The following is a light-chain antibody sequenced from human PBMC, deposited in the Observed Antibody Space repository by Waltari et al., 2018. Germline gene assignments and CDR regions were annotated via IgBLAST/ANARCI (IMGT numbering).Light chain of an antibody. CDR2: KAS. J-gene: IGKJ1*01. CDR1: QSISGW. V-gene: IGKV1-5*03. CDR3: QQYFNSPIA. Sequence: DIQMTQSPSIVSASVGDRVSITCRASQSISGWLAWYQHKPGKPPKLLIYKASALQNGVPSRFSASGSGTEFTLTISSLQPEDVAFYWCQQYFNSPIAFGQGTTV.